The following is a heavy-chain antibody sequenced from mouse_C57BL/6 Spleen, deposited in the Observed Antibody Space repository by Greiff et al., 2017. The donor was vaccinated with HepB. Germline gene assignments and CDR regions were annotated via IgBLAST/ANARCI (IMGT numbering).Heavy chain of an antibody. Sequence: EVQLQQSGPELVKPGASVKMSCKASGYTFTDYNMHWVKQSHGKSLEWIGYINPNNGGTSYNQKFKGTATLTVTKSSSTAYMELRSLTSEVSAVYYCARGYYGSSYYFDYWGQGTTLTVSS. V-gene: IGHV1-22*01. CDR1: GYTFTDYN. D-gene: IGHD1-1*01. CDR2: INPNNGGT. J-gene: IGHJ2*01. CDR3: ARGYYGSSYYFDY.